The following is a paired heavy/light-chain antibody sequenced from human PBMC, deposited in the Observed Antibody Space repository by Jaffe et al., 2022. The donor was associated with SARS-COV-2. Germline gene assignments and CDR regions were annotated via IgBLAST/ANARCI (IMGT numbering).Heavy chain of an antibody. CDR3: ARHIRHDYGDYSNWFDP. J-gene: IGHJ5*02. V-gene: IGHV4-59*08. Sequence: QVQLQESGPGLVKPSETLSLTCTVSGGSISSYYWSWIRQPPGKGLEWIGYIYYSGSTNYNPSLKSRVTISVDTSKNQFSLKLSSVTAADTAVYYCARHIRHDYGDYSNWFDPWGQGTLVTVSS. D-gene: IGHD4-17*01. CDR2: IYYSGST. CDR1: GGSISSYY.
Light chain of an antibody. Sequence: SYVLTQPPSVSVAPGQTARITCGGNNIGSKSVHWYQQKPGQAPVLVVYDDSDRPSGIPERFSGSNSGNTATLTISRVEAGDEADYYCQVWDSSSDHPGVFGGGTKLTVL. CDR2: DDS. V-gene: IGLV3-21*02. CDR3: QVWDSSSDHPGV. J-gene: IGLJ2*01. CDR1: NIGSKS.